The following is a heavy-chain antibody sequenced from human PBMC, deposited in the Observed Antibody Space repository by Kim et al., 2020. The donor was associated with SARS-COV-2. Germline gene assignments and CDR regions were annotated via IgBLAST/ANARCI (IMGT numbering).Heavy chain of an antibody. V-gene: IGHV3-33*01. J-gene: IGHJ3*02. CDR1: GFTFSSYG. Sequence: GGSLRLSCAASGFTFSSYGMHWVRQAPGKGLEWVAVIWYDGSNKYYADSVKGRFTISRDNSKNTLYLQMNSLRAEDTAVYYCARDDSTGAFDIWGQGTMVTVSS. D-gene: IGHD2-8*02. CDR3: ARDDSTGAFDI. CDR2: IWYDGSNK.